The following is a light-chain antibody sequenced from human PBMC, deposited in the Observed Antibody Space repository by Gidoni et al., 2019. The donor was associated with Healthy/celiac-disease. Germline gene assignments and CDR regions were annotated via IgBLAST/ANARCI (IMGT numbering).Light chain of an antibody. CDR1: SSNIGAGYD. V-gene: IGLV1-40*01. J-gene: IGLJ2*01. CDR2: CNS. CDR3: QSYDSSSVV. Sequence: QSVLTQPPSVSGAPGQRVTSSCTGSSSNIGAGYDVHWYQQLPGTAPKLLIYCNSNRPSGVPDRFSGPKSGTSASLAITGLQAEDEADYYCQSYDSSSVVFGGGTKLTVL.